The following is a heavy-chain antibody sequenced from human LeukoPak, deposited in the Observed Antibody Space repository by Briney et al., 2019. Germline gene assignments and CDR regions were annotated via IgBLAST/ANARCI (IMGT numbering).Heavy chain of an antibody. J-gene: IGHJ6*03. CDR2: IYYSGST. Sequence: SETLSLTCTVSGGSISSSSYYWGWLRQPPGKGLEWIGSIYYSGSTYYNPSLKSRITISVDTSKNQFSLKLSSVTAADPAVYYCARIYGSTNYYYYYYMDVWGKGTTVTVSS. D-gene: IGHD3-10*01. V-gene: IGHV4-39*07. CDR1: GGSISSSSYY. CDR3: ARIYGSTNYYYYYYMDV.